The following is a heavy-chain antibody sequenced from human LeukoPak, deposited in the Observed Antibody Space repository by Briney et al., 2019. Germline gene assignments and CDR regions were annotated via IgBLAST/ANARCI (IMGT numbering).Heavy chain of an antibody. CDR2: IIPIFGTA. J-gene: IGHJ4*02. V-gene: IGHV1-69*13. CDR1: GGTFSSYA. D-gene: IGHD3-22*01. CDR3: AAAYYYDSSGYSPHDY. Sequence: ASVKVSCKASGGTFSSYAISWVRQAPGQGLEWMGGIIPIFGTANYAQKFQGRVTNTADESTSTAYMELSSLRSEDTAVYYCAAAYYYDSSGYSPHDYWGQGTLVTVSS.